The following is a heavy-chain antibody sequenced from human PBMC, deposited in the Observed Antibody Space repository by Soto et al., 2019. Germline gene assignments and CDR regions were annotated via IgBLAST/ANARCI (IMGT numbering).Heavy chain of an antibody. Sequence: PGETLKISCKGSGYSFAGYWITWVRQKPGKGLEWMGRIDPSDSQTYYSPSFRGHVTISVTKSITTVFLQWSSLRASDTAMYYCARQIYDSDTGPNFQYYFDSWRHGTPVTVSS. J-gene: IGHJ4*01. CDR1: GYSFAGYW. V-gene: IGHV5-10-1*01. CDR2: IDPSDSQT. D-gene: IGHD3-22*01. CDR3: ARQIYDSDTGPNFQYYFDS.